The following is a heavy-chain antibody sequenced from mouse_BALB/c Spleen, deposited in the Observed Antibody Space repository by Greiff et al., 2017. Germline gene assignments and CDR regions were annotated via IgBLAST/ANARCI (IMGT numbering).Heavy chain of an antibody. CDR1: GFTFTDYY. CDR3: ARDIGGYYWYFDV. J-gene: IGHJ1*01. Sequence: EVKLLESGGGLVQPGGSLRLSCATSGFTFTDYYMSWVRQPPGKALEWLGFIRNKANGYTTEYSASVKGRFTISRDNSQSILYLQMNTLRAEDSATYYCARDIGGYYWYFDVWGAGTTVTVSS. CDR2: IRNKANGYTT. V-gene: IGHV7-3*02. D-gene: IGHD2-2*01.